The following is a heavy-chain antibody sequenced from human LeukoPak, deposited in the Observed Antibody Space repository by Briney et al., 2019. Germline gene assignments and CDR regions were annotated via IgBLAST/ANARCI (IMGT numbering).Heavy chain of an antibody. CDR2: INPNSGGT. CDR3: ARDRRITMVRRLNPSENNWFDP. J-gene: IGHJ5*02. D-gene: IGHD3-10*01. CDR1: GYTFTGYY. Sequence: RASVKVSCKASGYTFTGYYMHWVRQAPGQGLEWMGWINPNSGGTNYAQKFQGRVTMTRDTSISTAYMELSRLRSDDTAVYYCARDRRITMVRRLNPSENNWFDPWGQGTLVTVSS. V-gene: IGHV1-2*02.